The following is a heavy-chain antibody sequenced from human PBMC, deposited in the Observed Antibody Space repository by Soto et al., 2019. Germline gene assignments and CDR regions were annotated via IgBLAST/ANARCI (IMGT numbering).Heavy chain of an antibody. V-gene: IGHV4-31*03. CDR2: VYYSGST. J-gene: IGHJ1*01. Sequence: QVQLHESGPGLVKPSQTLSLTCTVSGGSITSETYYWSWIRHHPGKDLEWIGYVYYSGSTYYNPSLKSRVTMSVDTSKNQFSRRLSSVTAADTAVYYCARTTYGDYSSFQHWGQGTLVTVSS. D-gene: IGHD4-17*01. CDR3: ARTTYGDYSSFQH. CDR1: GGSITSETYY.